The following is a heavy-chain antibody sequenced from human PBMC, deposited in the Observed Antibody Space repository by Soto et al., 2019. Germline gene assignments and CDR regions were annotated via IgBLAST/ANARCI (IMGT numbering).Heavy chain of an antibody. CDR1: GYTFTSYV. J-gene: IGHJ4*02. CDR2: INPGNGYT. D-gene: IGHD2-15*01. CDR3: ARDECSGGNCYQGYFDY. Sequence: QVQLVQSGAEEKKPGASVKASCKASGYTFTSYVIHWVRQAPGQRLEWLGWINPGNGYTKYSQKFQGRVTITRDTSASTAYMELSSLRSEDTAMYYCARDECSGGNCYQGYFDYWGQGTLVTVSS. V-gene: IGHV1-3*05.